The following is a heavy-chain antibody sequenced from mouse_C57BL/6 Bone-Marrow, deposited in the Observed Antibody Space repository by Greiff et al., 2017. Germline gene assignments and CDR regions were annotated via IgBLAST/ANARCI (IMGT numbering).Heavy chain of an antibody. CDR2: FHPYNDDT. CDR1: GYTFTTYP. D-gene: IGHD5-1*01. J-gene: IGHJ2*01. Sequence: QLKESGAELVKPGASVKMSCKASGYTFTTYPIEWMKQNHGKSLEWIGNFHPYNDDTKYNEKFKGKATLTVEKSSNTVYLELSQLTSDDSAVYYCARSSTFFYYFDYWGQGTTLTVSS. CDR3: ARSSTFFYYFDY. V-gene: IGHV1-47*01.